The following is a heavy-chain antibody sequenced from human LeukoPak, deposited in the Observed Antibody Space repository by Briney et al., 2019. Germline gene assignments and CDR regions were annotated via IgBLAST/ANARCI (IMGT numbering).Heavy chain of an antibody. CDR1: GYIFTGYY. V-gene: IGHV1-2*02. J-gene: IGHJ1*01. D-gene: IGHD1-1*01. CDR3: AKEVHRVSQN. CDR2: INPNTGGA. Sequence: ASVEVSCKASGYIFTGYYMHWVRQAPGQGLEWMGWINPNTGGANYAQKFQGRVTMTRDTSISTAYMELSGLTSDDTGMYYCAKEVHRVSQNWGQGTLVTVSS.